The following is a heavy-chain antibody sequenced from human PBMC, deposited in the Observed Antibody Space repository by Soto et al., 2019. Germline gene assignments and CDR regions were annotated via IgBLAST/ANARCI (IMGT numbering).Heavy chain of an antibody. CDR1: GYTFTSYG. CDR3: VRDRGSYALDY. D-gene: IGHD1-26*01. CDR2: ISAYNGNT. J-gene: IGHJ4*02. Sequence: QVQLVQSGAEVKKPGASVKVSCKASGYTFTSYGISWVRQAPGQGLEWMGWISAYNGNTNYAQKLQGRVTMTTDTSTSTAYVEMRSLRSDDTAVYYCVRDRGSYALDYWGQGTLVTVSS. V-gene: IGHV1-18*01.